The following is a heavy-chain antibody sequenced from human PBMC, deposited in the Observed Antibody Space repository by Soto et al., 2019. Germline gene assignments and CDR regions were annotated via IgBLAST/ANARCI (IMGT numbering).Heavy chain of an antibody. J-gene: IGHJ5*02. CDR3: AGGDCSGGSCDYWFDP. CDR1: GGSISSSSYY. Sequence: QLQLQESGPGLVKPSETLSLNCTVSGGSISSSSYYWGWIRQPPGKGLEWIGSIYYSGSTYYNPSLKSRVTISVDTSQNQFSLKLSSVTAADTAVYYCAGGDCSGGSCDYWFDPWGQGTLVTVSS. D-gene: IGHD2-15*01. CDR2: IYYSGST. V-gene: IGHV4-39*01.